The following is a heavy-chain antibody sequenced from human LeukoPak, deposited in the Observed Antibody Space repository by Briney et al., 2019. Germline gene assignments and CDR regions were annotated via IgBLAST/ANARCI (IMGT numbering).Heavy chain of an antibody. CDR1: VYTFTSYG. D-gene: IGHD2/OR15-2a*01. CDR2: ISAYNGNT. Sequence: ASVTVSFKSSVYTFTSYGISWVRQAPGQGLEWMGWISAYNGNTNYAQKLQGRVTMTTDTSTSTAYMELMSLRSDDTAVYYCAREENIGWFDRWGQGTLVTVSS. CDR3: AREENIGWFDR. V-gene: IGHV1-18*01. J-gene: IGHJ5*02.